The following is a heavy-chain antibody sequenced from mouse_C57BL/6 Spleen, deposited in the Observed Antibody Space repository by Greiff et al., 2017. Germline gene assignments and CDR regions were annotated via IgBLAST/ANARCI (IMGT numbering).Heavy chain of an antibody. CDR3: ARWGNYYYGSVDY. Sequence: QVQLKQSGPELVKPGASVKISCKASGYAFSSSWMNWVKQRPGKGLEWIGRIYPGDGDTNYNGKFKGKATLTADKSSSTAYMQLSSLTSEDSAVYFCARWGNYYYGSVDYWGQGTTLTVSS. D-gene: IGHD1-1*01. CDR2: IYPGDGDT. CDR1: GYAFSSSW. J-gene: IGHJ2*01. V-gene: IGHV1-82*01.